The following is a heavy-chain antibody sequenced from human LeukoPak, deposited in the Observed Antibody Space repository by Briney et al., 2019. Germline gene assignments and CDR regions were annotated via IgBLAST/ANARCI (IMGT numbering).Heavy chain of an antibody. V-gene: IGHV3-21*01. D-gene: IGHD2-2*01. CDR1: GFTFSSYS. CDR2: ISSSSSYI. Sequence: GGSLRLSCAASGFTFSSYSMNWVRQAPGKGLEWLSSISSSSSYIYYADSVKGRFTISRDNAKNSLYLQMNSLRAEDTAVYYCARRYCSSTSCYNFDYWGQGTLVTVSS. CDR3: ARRYCSSTSCYNFDY. J-gene: IGHJ4*02.